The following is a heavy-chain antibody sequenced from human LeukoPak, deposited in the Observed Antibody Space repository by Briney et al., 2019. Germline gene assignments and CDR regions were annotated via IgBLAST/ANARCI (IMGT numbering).Heavy chain of an antibody. CDR2: ISGHDGST. Sequence: GGSLRLSCAASGFTFNNYAMTWVRQAPGKGLEWVSTISGHDGSTYYTDSVTGRFTISRHNSKNTLYLQMNSLRAEDTAVYYCARVGGYYYGSGKDYWGQGTLVTVSS. D-gene: IGHD3-10*01. J-gene: IGHJ4*02. CDR3: ARVGGYYYGSGKDY. V-gene: IGHV3-23*01. CDR1: GFTFNNYA.